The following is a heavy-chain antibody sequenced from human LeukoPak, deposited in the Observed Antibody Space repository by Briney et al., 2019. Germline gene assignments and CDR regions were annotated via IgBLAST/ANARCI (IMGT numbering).Heavy chain of an antibody. CDR1: GGSFSGYY. D-gene: IGHD6-13*01. Sequence: SETLSLTCAVYGGSFSGYYWSWIRQPPGKGLEWIGEINHSGSTNYNPSLKSRVNISVDTSKNQFSLKLSSVTAADTAVYYCAREGGRIAAGTRYGAFDYWGQGTLVTVSS. CDR2: INHSGST. CDR3: AREGGRIAAGTRYGAFDY. V-gene: IGHV4-34*01. J-gene: IGHJ4*02.